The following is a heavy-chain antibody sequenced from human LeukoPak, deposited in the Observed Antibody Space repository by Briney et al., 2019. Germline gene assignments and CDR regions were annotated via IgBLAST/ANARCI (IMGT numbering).Heavy chain of an antibody. V-gene: IGHV4-34*01. CDR2: INHSGST. CDR3: ARSYGHDY. CDR1: GGSFSGDY. Sequence: SSETLSLTCAVYGGSFSGDYWSWIRQPPGKGLEWIGEINHSGSTDYNPSLKSRVTISVDTSKNQFSLKLSSVTAADTAVYYCARSYGHDYWGQGTLVTVSS. D-gene: IGHD5-18*01. J-gene: IGHJ4*02.